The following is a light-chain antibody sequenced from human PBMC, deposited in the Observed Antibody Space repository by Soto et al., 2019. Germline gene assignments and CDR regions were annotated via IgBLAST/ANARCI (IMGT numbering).Light chain of an antibody. CDR3: GTWDSSLSAVV. V-gene: IGLV1-51*01. J-gene: IGLJ2*01. CDR2: DNN. CDR1: SSNIGNNY. Sequence: QSVLTQPPSVSAAPGQKVTISGSGSSSNIGNNYVSWYQQLPGTAPKLLIYDNNKRPSGIPDRFSGSKSGTSATLGIIGLQTGDEADYYCGTWDSSLSAVVFGGGTKLTVL.